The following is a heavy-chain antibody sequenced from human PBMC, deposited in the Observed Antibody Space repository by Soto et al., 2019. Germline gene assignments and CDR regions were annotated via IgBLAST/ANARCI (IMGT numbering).Heavy chain of an antibody. Sequence: SETLSLTCAVSGDSISRYYWSWIRQPPGKGLEWIGYIYYSGSTNYNPSLKSRVTISVDTPKNQFSLKLTSVTAADTAVYYCARGVATIGPWGQGTLVTVSS. V-gene: IGHV4-59*01. CDR2: IYYSGST. CDR3: ARGVATIGP. J-gene: IGHJ5*02. D-gene: IGHD5-12*01. CDR1: GDSISRYY.